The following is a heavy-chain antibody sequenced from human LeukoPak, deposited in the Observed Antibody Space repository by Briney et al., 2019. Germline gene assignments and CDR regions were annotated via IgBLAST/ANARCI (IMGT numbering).Heavy chain of an antibody. CDR1: GGSISSGGYY. D-gene: IGHD3-9*01. CDR2: IYYSGST. CDR3: ARGELRYFDWRNFYFDY. V-gene: IGHV4-31*03. Sequence: SQTLSLTCSVSGGSISSGGYYWSWIRQHPGKGLEWIGYIYYSGSTYYNPSLKSRVTISVDTSKNQFSLKLSSVTAADTAVYYCARGELRYFDWRNFYFDYWGQGTLVTVSS. J-gene: IGHJ4*02.